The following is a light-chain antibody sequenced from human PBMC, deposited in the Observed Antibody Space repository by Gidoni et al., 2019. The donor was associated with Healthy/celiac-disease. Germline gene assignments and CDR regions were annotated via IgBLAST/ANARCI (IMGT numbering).Light chain of an antibody. CDR1: SSDVVGYNL. Sequence: HSALTQPASVSGSPGQSITIPGTGISSDVVGYNLVSWYQQLPGKAPNLRIYEGSKRPPGGANRFSGSKAGNTAALTSSGLEDEDEADYYCCSDAGSSTRVFGGGTKLTVL. CDR2: EGS. CDR3: CSDAGSSTRV. J-gene: IGLJ3*02. V-gene: IGLV2-23*01.